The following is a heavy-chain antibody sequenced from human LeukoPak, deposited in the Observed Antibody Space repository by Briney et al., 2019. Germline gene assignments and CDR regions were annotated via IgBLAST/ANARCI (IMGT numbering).Heavy chain of an antibody. Sequence: ASVKVSCKASGYTFTGYYMHWVRQAPGQGLEWMGWINPNSSGTNYAQKFQGRVTMTRDTSISTAYMELSRLRSDDTAVYYCARVNAARFGDLDYWGQGTLDTVSS. J-gene: IGHJ4*02. CDR1: GYTFTGYY. CDR3: ARVNAARFGDLDY. V-gene: IGHV1-2*02. CDR2: INPNSSGT. D-gene: IGHD3-10*01.